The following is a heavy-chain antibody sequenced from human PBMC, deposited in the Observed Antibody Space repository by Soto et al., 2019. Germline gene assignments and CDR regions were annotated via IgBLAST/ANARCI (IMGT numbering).Heavy chain of an antibody. CDR3: ARDSSYGSGSDAFDI. V-gene: IGHV1-69*08. Sequence: QVQLVQSGAAVKKPGSSVKVSCKASGGTFSSYTISWVRQAPGQGLEWMGRIIPILGIANYAQKFQGRVTFTADKSTSTAYMELSSLRSEDTAVYYCARDSSYGSGSDAFDIWGQGTMVTVSS. D-gene: IGHD3-10*01. CDR2: IIPILGIA. CDR1: GGTFSSYT. J-gene: IGHJ3*02.